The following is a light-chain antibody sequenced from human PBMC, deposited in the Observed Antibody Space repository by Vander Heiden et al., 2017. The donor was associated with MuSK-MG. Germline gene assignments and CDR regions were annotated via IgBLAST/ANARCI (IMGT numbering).Light chain of an antibody. CDR3: QQYGNSPLT. CDR1: QSVSSF. V-gene: IGKV3-20*01. Sequence: ETVSTQSPDTLSLSPGERATLSCRASQSVSSFLAWYQHKPGQAPRLLIYSASSRATGIPDRFSGSGSGTDFTLTISRLAPEDFAVYYCQQYGNSPLTFGGGTKVEIQ. J-gene: IGKJ4*01. CDR2: SAS.